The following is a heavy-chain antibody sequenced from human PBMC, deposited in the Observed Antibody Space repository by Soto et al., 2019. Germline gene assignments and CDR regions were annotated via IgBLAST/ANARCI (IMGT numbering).Heavy chain of an antibody. D-gene: IGHD1-1*01. J-gene: IGHJ5*02. CDR1: GSSISVFY. CDR2: IYATGTT. V-gene: IGHV4-4*07. CDR3: VRDGTKTLRDWFDP. Sequence: SVTLSLTCPFSGSSISVFYLSWLRKSAGKGLEWIGRIYATGTTDYNPSLKSRVMMSVDTSKKQFSLKLRSVTAADTAVYYCVRDGTKTLRDWFDPWGQGISVTVSS.